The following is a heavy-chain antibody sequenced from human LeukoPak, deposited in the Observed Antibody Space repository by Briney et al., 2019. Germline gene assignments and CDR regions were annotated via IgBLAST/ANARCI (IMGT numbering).Heavy chain of an antibody. J-gene: IGHJ4*02. D-gene: IGHD4/OR15-4a*01. Sequence: PSETLSLPCTVSGGSISSYYWSWLRQPPGKGLEWIGYIYYSGSTNYNPSLKSRVTISVDTSKNQFSLKLSSVTAADTAVYYCARDRDMVLFDYWGQGTLVTVSS. V-gene: IGHV4-59*01. CDR2: IYYSGST. CDR1: GGSISSYY. CDR3: ARDRDMVLFDY.